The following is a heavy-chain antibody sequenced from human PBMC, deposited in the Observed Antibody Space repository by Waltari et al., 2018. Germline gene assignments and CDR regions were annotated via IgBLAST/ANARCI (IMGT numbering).Heavy chain of an antibody. J-gene: IGHJ4*02. V-gene: IGHV4-39*01. Sequence: QLQLQESGPGLVKPSETLSLTCTVSGGSISSSSYYWGWIRTPPGKGLEWMWSIYYSGSTYYNPSLKSRVTISVDTSKNQFSLKLSSVTAADTAVYYCASQWMSIRGEDFDYWGQGTLVTVSS. CDR1: GGSISSSSYY. CDR3: ASQWMSIRGEDFDY. CDR2: IYYSGST. D-gene: IGHD3-10*01.